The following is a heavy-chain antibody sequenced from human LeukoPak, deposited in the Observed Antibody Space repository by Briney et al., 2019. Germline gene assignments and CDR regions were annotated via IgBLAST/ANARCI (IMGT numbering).Heavy chain of an antibody. CDR3: ARSPNYYDSSGYYESGHFDY. CDR1: GDSVSSNSAA. J-gene: IGHJ4*02. Sequence: SQTLSLTCAISGDSVSSNSAAWNWIRQSPSRGLEWLGRTYYRSKWYNDYAVSVKSRITINPDTSKNQFSLQLNSVTPEDTAVYYCARSPNYYDSSGYYESGHFDYWGQGTLVTVSS. CDR2: TYYRSKWYN. V-gene: IGHV6-1*01. D-gene: IGHD3-22*01.